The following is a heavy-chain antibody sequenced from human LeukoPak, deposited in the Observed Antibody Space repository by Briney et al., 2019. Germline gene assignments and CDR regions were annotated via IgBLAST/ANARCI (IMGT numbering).Heavy chain of an antibody. V-gene: IGHV3-30*04. CDR2: ISYDGSNK. D-gene: IGHD5-18*01. CDR3: AKALGYSYGYNFDY. J-gene: IGHJ4*02. Sequence: SLRLSXAASGFTFSSYAMHWVRQAPGKGLEWGAVISYDGSNKYYADSVKGRFTISRDNSKNTLYLQMNSLRAEDTAVYYCAKALGYSYGYNFDYWGQGTLVTVSS. CDR1: GFTFSSYA.